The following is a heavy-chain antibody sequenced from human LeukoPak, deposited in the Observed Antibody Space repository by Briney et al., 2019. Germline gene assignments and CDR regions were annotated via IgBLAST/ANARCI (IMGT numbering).Heavy chain of an antibody. CDR3: ARGGGYSYEGSYYFDY. CDR2: ISYDGSNK. V-gene: IGHV3-30*03. J-gene: IGHJ4*02. D-gene: IGHD5-18*01. Sequence: GGSLSLSCAASGFTFSSYGMHWVRQAPGKGLEWVAVISYDGSNKYYADSVKGRFTISRDNSKNTLYLQMNSLRAEDTAVYFCARGGGYSYEGSYYFDYWGQGTLVTVSS. CDR1: GFTFSSYG.